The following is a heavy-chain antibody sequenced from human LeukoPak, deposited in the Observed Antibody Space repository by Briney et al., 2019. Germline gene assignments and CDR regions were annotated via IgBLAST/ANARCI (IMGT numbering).Heavy chain of an antibody. CDR3: ARDHHDFWSGYPNY. CDR1: GFTLCRYW. CDR2: INSDGKIT. J-gene: IGHJ4*02. V-gene: IGHV3-74*01. Sequence: GGSLRLSCAASGFTLCRYWMRWFRHAPGTGVVWVARINSDGKITDYADSVRGRFTTSRDNTKNTVYLQMSSLRAEDTGVYYCARDHHDFWSGYPNYWGQGTLVIVSS. D-gene: IGHD3-3*01.